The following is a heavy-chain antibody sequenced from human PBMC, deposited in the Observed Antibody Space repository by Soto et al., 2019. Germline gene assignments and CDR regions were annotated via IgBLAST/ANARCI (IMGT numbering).Heavy chain of an antibody. CDR3: AARGAYDFWSGYNY. D-gene: IGHD3-3*01. CDR1: GFTFTISA. CDR2: IVVGSGNT. J-gene: IGHJ4*02. Sequence: SVKVSCKASGFTFTISAVQWVLQARGQRLEWIGWIVVGSGNTNYAQKFQERVTITRDMSTSTAYMELSSLRSEDTAVYYCAARGAYDFWSGYNYWGQGTLVTVSS. V-gene: IGHV1-58*01.